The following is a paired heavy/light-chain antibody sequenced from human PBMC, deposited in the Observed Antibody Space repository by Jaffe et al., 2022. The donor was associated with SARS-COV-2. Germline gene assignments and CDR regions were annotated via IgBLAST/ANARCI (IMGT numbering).Light chain of an antibody. V-gene: IGKV1D-8*01. CDR3: QQYYSFPPT. CDR1: QGISSY. Sequence: VIWMTQSPSLLSASTGDRVTISCRMSQGISSYLAWYQQKPGKAPELLIYAASTLQSGVPSRFSGSGSGTDFTLTISCLQSEDFATYYCQQYYSFPPTFGGGTKVEIK. CDR2: AAS. J-gene: IGKJ4*01.
Heavy chain of an antibody. CDR3: ARGGRSPGGPIDYDFWTSGSVNWFDP. D-gene: IGHD3-3*01. CDR1: GGSISSSSYY. Sequence: QLQLQESGPGLVKPSETLSLTCTVSGGSISSSSYYWGWIRQPPGKGLEWIGSIYYSGSTYYNPSLKSRVTISVDTSKNQFSLKLSSVTAADTAVYYCARGGRSPGGPIDYDFWTSGSVNWFDPWGQGTLVTVSS. CDR2: IYYSGST. V-gene: IGHV4-39*01. J-gene: IGHJ5*02.